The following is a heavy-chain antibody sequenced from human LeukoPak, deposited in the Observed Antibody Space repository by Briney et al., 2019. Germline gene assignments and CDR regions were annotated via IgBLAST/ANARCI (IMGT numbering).Heavy chain of an antibody. CDR3: AKGGGVGFGDMDV. CDR2: IFPSGGEI. Sequence: GGSLRLSCAASGFTFSTFAMIWVRQPPGKGLEWVSSIFPSGGEIHYADSVGGRFTISRDNSKSTLSLQMNSLRAEDTAVYYCAKGGGVGFGDMDVWGKGTTVTISS. J-gene: IGHJ6*03. V-gene: IGHV3-23*01. CDR1: GFTFSTFA. D-gene: IGHD3-10*01.